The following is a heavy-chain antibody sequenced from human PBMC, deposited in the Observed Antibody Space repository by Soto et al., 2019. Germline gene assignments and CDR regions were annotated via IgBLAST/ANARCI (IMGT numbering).Heavy chain of an antibody. Sequence: SETLSLTCTVSGGSISSYYWSWIRQPPGKGLEWIGYIYYSGSTNYNPSLKSRVTISVDTSKNQFSLKLSSVTAADTAVYYCERDTYDILRGYCQGYFDYWGPVTLVTAS. D-gene: IGHD3-9*01. CDR1: GGSISSYY. CDR2: IYYSGST. J-gene: IGHJ4*02. CDR3: ERDTYDILRGYCQGYFDY. V-gene: IGHV4-59*01.